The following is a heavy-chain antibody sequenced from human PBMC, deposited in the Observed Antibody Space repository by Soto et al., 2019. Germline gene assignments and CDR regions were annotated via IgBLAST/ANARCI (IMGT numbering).Heavy chain of an antibody. Sequence: SQTLRLTCAVYGVTFGGYYWRRIRQPPGKGLEWIGEINHSGSTNYNPSLKSRVTISVDTSKNQFSLKLSSVTAADTAVYYCARPFGSAPNSIWGQGTMVT. D-gene: IGHD3-10*01. CDR2: INHSGST. V-gene: IGHV4-34*01. CDR3: ARPFGSAPNSI. CDR1: GVTFGGYY. J-gene: IGHJ3*02.